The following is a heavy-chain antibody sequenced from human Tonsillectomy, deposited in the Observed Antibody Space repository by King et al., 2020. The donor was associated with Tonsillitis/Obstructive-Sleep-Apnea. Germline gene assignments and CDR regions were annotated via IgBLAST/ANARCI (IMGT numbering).Heavy chain of an antibody. CDR1: GYRFTSQW. Sequence: VQLVQSGAEVRKPGESLKISCKGSGYRFTSQWIGWVRQMPGKGLEWMGVVFPGDSDTRYSPSFQGHVTISADESLSTAYLQWSSLKASDTAIYYCVRHGDDYKPPDHWGQGTRVTVSS. CDR3: VRHGDDYKPPDH. V-gene: IGHV5-51*01. D-gene: IGHD2-21*01. CDR2: VFPGDSDT. J-gene: IGHJ4*02.